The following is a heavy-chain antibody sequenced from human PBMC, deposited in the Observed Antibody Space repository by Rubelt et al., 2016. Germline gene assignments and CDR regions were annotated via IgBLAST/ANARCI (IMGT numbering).Heavy chain of an antibody. Sequence: VRQAPGKGLEWVAVISYDGSNKYYADSVKGRFTISRDNSKNTLYLQMNSLRAEDTAVYYCARVRHVVVTAINDYWGQGTLVTVSS. CDR3: ARVRHVVVTAINDY. V-gene: IGHV3-30*04. J-gene: IGHJ4*02. D-gene: IGHD2-21*02. CDR2: ISYDGSNK.